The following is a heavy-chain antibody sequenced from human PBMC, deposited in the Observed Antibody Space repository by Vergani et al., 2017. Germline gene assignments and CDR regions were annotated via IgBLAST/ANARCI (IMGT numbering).Heavy chain of an antibody. CDR2: IYPADSDT. V-gene: IGHV5-51*01. Sequence: EVELVQSGPEMRKPGESLKISCKGSEYSFGNYWIGWVPPMPGKGLEWMGIIYPADSDTRYSPSFQGQVTISADKSISTAFLQWDSLKASDTALYYCARHTTYTDSWGQGTLVTVSS. J-gene: IGHJ4*02. CDR1: EYSFGNYW. CDR3: ARHTTYTDS. D-gene: IGHD1-1*01.